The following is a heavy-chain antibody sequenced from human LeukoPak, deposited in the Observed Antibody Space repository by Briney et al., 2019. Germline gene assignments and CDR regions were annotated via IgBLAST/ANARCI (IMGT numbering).Heavy chain of an antibody. D-gene: IGHD2-2*01. CDR3: AKGKDIVVVPAAYLDY. CDR1: GFTFSSYW. CDR2: INSDGSST. Sequence: PGGSLRLSXAASGFTFSSYWMHWVRQAPGKGLAWVSRINSDGSSTSYADSVKGRFTISRDNAKNTLYLQMNSLRAEDTAVYYCAKGKDIVVVPAAYLDYWGQGTLVTVSS. J-gene: IGHJ4*02. V-gene: IGHV3-74*01.